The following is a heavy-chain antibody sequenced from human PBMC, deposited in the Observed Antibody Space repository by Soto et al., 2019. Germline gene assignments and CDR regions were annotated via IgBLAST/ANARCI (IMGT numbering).Heavy chain of an antibody. CDR3: AKDLSYLYSSGWSRDYYGMDV. D-gene: IGHD6-19*01. CDR1: GFTFSSYG. J-gene: IGHJ6*02. CDR2: ISYDGSNK. Sequence: QVQLVESGGGVVQPGRSLRLSCAASGFTFSSYGMHWVRQAPGKGLEWVAVISYDGSNKYYADSVKGRFTISRDNSKNTLYLQINSLRAEDTAVYYCAKDLSYLYSSGWSRDYYGMDVWGQGTTVTVSS. V-gene: IGHV3-30*18.